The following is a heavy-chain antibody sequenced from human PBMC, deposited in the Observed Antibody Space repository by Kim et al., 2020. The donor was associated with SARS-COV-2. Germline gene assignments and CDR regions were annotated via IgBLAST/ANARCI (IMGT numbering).Heavy chain of an antibody. CDR3: AKDLCGGNSGCFSGQDAFDI. D-gene: IGHD2-21*02. J-gene: IGHJ3*02. CDR1: GFTFDDYT. CDR2: ISWDGGST. V-gene: IGHV3-43*01. Sequence: GGSLRLSCAASGFTFDDYTMHWVRQAPGKGLEWVSLISWDGGSTYYADSVKGRFTISRDNSKNSLYLQMNSLRTEDTALYYCAKDLCGGNSGCFSGQDAFDIWGQGTMVTVSS.